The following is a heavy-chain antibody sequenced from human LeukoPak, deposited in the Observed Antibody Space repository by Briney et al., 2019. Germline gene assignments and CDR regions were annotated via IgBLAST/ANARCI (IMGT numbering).Heavy chain of an antibody. V-gene: IGHV1-8*01. CDR1: GYTFTSYD. CDR2: MNPNSGNT. CDR3: ARGSVDIVAMVPLDFDY. D-gene: IGHD5-12*01. Sequence: GASVKVSCKASGYTFTSYDINWVRQATGQGLEWMGWMNPNSGNTGYAQKFQGRVTMTRNTSISTAYMELSSLRSEDTAVYYCARGSVDIVAMVPLDFDYWGQGTLVTVSS. J-gene: IGHJ4*02.